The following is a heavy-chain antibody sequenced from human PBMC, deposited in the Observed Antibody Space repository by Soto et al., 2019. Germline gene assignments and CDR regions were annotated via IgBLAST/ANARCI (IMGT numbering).Heavy chain of an antibody. CDR2: ISAYNGNT. CDR3: ARKGYCSSTSCYEVSYYYYGMDV. CDR1: GYTFTSYG. D-gene: IGHD2-2*01. Sequence: VKVSCKASGYTFTSYGISWVRQAPGQGLEWMGWISAYNGNTNYAQKLQGRVTMTTDTSTSTAYMELRSLRSDDTAVYYCARKGYCSSTSCYEVSYYYYGMDVWGQGTTVTVSS. V-gene: IGHV1-18*01. J-gene: IGHJ6*02.